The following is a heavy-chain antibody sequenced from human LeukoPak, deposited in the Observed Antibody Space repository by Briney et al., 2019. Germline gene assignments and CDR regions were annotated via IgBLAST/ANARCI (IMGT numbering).Heavy chain of an antibody. D-gene: IGHD3-22*01. CDR2: INHSGST. CDR3: ARPARRRIVVVKDYYYMDV. Sequence: SETLSLTCAVYGGSFSGYYWSWIRQPPGKGLEWIGQINHSGSTNCNPSLKSRVTISGDTSKTQSSLKLSPVTAADTAVYYCARPARRRIVVVKDYYYMDVWGKGTTVTVSS. V-gene: IGHV4-34*01. J-gene: IGHJ6*03. CDR1: GGSFSGYY.